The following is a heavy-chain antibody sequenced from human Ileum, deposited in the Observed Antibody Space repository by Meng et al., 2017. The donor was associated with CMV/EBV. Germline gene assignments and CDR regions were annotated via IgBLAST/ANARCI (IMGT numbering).Heavy chain of an antibody. CDR1: GYTFTSYD. Sequence: ASVKVSCKASGYTFTSYDINWVRQATGQGLEWMGWMNPNSGNTGYAQKFQGRVTITRNTSISTAYMELSSLRSEDTAVYYCARDGGYCSSTSCYGINDYWGQGTLVTVSS. J-gene: IGHJ4*02. CDR2: MNPNSGNT. V-gene: IGHV1-8*03. D-gene: IGHD2-2*01. CDR3: ARDGGYCSSTSCYGINDY.